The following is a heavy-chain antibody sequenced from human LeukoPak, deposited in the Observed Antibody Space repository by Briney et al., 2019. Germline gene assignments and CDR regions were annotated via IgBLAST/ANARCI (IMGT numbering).Heavy chain of an antibody. CDR2: IYSDGNT. D-gene: IGHD3-3*01. CDR1: GFTVSSNY. CDR3: ARSRFLEWLADY. J-gene: IGHJ4*02. V-gene: IGHV3-66*01. Sequence: PGGSLRLSCAASGFTVSSNYMSWVRQAPGKGLEWVSVIYSDGNTYYADSVKGRFTISRDNSKNTVYLQMNSLRAEDTAVYYCARSRFLEWLADYWGQGTLVTVSS.